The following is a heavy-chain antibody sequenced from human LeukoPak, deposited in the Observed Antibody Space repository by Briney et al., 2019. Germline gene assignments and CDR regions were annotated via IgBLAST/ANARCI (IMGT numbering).Heavy chain of an antibody. CDR2: IYSGGNT. Sequence: PGGSLRLSCAASGFTVSSNYMTWVRQAPGKGLEWVSVIYSGGNTYYADSVKGRFTISRDDSKNTVYLQLNSLRGEDTAIYYCAKGAYHDDWGQGTLVTVSS. J-gene: IGHJ4*02. CDR1: GFTVSSNY. CDR3: AKGAYHDD. D-gene: IGHD3-3*01. V-gene: IGHV3-66*01.